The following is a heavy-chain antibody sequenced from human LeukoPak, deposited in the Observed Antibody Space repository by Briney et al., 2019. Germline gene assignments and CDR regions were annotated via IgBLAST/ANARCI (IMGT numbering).Heavy chain of an antibody. V-gene: IGHV3-23*01. Sequence: GGSLRLSCAASGFTFSSYGMHWVRQAPGKGLEWVSAISGSGGSTYYADSVKGRFTISRDNSKNTLYLQMNSLRAEDTAVYYCAKGDDYVWGSYRYRPVSIDYWGQGTLVTVSS. CDR1: GFTFSSYG. J-gene: IGHJ4*02. D-gene: IGHD3-16*02. CDR2: ISGSGGST. CDR3: AKGDDYVWGSYRYRPVSIDY.